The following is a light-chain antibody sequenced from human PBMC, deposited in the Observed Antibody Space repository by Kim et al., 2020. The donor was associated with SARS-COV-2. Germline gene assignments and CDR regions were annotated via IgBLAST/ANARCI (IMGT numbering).Light chain of an antibody. CDR3: QQYDSSPLT. Sequence: LSPGERATLSCRASQSIRNNYLAWYQQKPGQAPRLLIYGASSRATGIPDRFSGSGSGTDFTLTISRLEPEDFAVYHCQQYDSSPLTFGGGTKLEIK. CDR1: QSIRNNY. V-gene: IGKV3-20*01. J-gene: IGKJ4*01. CDR2: GAS.